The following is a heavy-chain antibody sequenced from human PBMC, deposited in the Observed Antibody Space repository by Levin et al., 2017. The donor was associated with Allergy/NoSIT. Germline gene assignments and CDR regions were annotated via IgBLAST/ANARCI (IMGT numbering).Heavy chain of an antibody. Sequence: KNGESLKISCQASGYSFTSYWFGWVRQRPGKGLEWMGLIFPSDSDTRVSPSFQGQIIMSVDKSISTAYLQRSSLKAPDSAMYYCARRDSDGSNSFDYWGQGTLVTVSS. CDR3: ARRDSDGSNSFDY. V-gene: IGHV5-51*01. CDR1: GYSFTSYW. J-gene: IGHJ4*02. CDR2: IFPSDSDT. D-gene: IGHD4-23*01.